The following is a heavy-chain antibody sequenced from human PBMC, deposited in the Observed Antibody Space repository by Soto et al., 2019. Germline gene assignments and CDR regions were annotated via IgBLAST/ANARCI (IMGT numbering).Heavy chain of an antibody. D-gene: IGHD3-9*01. CDR3: ATVFEP. V-gene: IGHV3-74*01. Sequence: EVQLVESGGGSVQPGGSLRLSCVASGITFSGYWMHWVRQVPGKGLVWVARVESDGSGTSYADSVKGRFTISRDNAKTTLSLQMNSLRVEDTAVYYCATVFEPWGQGIPVNVSS. CDR1: GITFSGYW. J-gene: IGHJ5*02. CDR2: VESDGSGT.